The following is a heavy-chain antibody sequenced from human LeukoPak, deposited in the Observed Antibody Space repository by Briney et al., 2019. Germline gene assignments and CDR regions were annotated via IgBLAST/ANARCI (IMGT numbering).Heavy chain of an antibody. CDR3: ARGVVVVPAAPNDAFDI. Sequence: GESLKISCKGSGYSFTSYWIGWVRQMPGKGLEWMGIIYPGDSDTRYSPSFQGQVTISADESISTAYLQWSSLKASDTAMYYCARGVVVVPAAPNDAFDIWGQGTMVTVSS. D-gene: IGHD2-2*01. CDR1: GYSFTSYW. CDR2: IYPGDSDT. V-gene: IGHV5-51*01. J-gene: IGHJ3*02.